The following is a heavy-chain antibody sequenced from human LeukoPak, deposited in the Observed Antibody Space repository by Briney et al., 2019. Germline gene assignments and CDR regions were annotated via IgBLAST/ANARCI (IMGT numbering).Heavy chain of an antibody. J-gene: IGHJ5*02. CDR2: FDPEDGET. CDR1: GYTLTELS. D-gene: IGHD4-17*01. V-gene: IGHV1-24*01. Sequence: GASVKVYCKVSGYTLTELSMHWVRQAPGKGLEWMGGFDPEDGETIYAQKFQGRVTMTEDTSTDTAYMELRSLRSDDTAVYCCARVTDYGDYVNWFDPWGQGTLVTVSS. CDR3: ARVTDYGDYVNWFDP.